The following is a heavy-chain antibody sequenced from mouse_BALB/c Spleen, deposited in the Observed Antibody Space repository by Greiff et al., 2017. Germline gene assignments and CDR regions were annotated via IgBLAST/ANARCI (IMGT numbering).Heavy chain of an antibody. D-gene: IGHD2-3*01. Sequence: VQLQQSGAELVRPGSSVKISCKASGYAFSSYWMNWVKQRPGQGLEWIGQIYPGDGDTNYNGKFKGKATLTADKSSSPAYMQLSSLTSEDSAVYFCARWLLRAMDYWGQGTSVTVSS. CDR1: GYAFSSYW. CDR3: ARWLLRAMDY. V-gene: IGHV1-80*01. CDR2: IYPGDGDT. J-gene: IGHJ4*01.